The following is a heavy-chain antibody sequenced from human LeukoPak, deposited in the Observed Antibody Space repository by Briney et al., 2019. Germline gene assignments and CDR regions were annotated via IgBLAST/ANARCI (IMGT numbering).Heavy chain of an antibody. CDR1: GGSISSYY. CDR2: IYYSGST. J-gene: IGHJ4*02. CDR3: AGGSGTALDY. D-gene: IGHD3-10*01. V-gene: IGHV4-59*01. Sequence: PSETLSLTCTVSGGSISSYYWNWIRQPPGKGLEWIGYIYYSGSTNYNPSLKSRVTISVDTSKNQFSLKLSSVTAADTAVYYCAGGSGTALDYWGQGTLVTVSS.